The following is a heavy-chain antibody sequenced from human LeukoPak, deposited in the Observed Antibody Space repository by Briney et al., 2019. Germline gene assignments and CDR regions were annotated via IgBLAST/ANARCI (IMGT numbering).Heavy chain of an antibody. J-gene: IGHJ3*02. V-gene: IGHV1-2*02. CDR2: INPNSGDT. D-gene: IGHD3-22*01. CDR1: GYTFTAYF. Sequence: ASVKVSCKASGYTFTAYFIHWVRQAPGQGLEWMGWINPNSGDTDYAQKFQGRVTMTRDTSINTVYIELSRLRSDDTAAYYCARKNYDPDGIDIWGQGTMVTVSS. CDR3: ARKNYDPDGIDI.